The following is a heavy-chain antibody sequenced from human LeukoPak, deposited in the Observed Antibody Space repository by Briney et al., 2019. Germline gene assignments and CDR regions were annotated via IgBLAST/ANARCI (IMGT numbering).Heavy chain of an antibody. J-gene: IGHJ4*02. V-gene: IGHV3-15*01. D-gene: IGHD3-3*01. CDR3: TTYDFWSGYYRVDY. CDR2: IKSKTDGGTT. Sequence: GGSLRLSCAASGFTFSNAWMSWVRQAPGKGLEWVGRIKSKTDGGTTDYAAPVKGRFTISRDDSKNTLYLQMNSLKTEDTAVYYCTTYDFWSGYYRVDYWGQGNLVTVSS. CDR1: GFTFSNAW.